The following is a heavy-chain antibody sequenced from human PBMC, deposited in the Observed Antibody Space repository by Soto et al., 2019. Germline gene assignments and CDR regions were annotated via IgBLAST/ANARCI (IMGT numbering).Heavy chain of an antibody. CDR1: GFTLSNAW. D-gene: IGHD1-7*01. V-gene: IGHV3-15*01. CDR2: IKNKIEGGTT. CDR3: ACHWNLNY. Sequence: GGSLRLSCAASGFTLSNAWVSWVRQAPGKGLEWVGRIKNKIEGGTTDYAAPVKGRFTISRDDSKKMLYLQMNSLITDDTAVYYCACHWNLNYCGQGTLVTVSS. J-gene: IGHJ4*02.